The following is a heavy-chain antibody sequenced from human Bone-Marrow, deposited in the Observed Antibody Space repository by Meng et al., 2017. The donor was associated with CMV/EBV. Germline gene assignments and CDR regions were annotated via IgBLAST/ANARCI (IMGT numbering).Heavy chain of an antibody. CDR2: ISGDGIRT. D-gene: IGHD1-26*01. Sequence: GESLKISCAASGFTFSSHALHWVRQAAGKGLESVSAISGDGIRTYYGDSVRGRFTVSRDNSKNTLYLQMGSLRTEDMAVYYCVTWDGQRLDLWGQGTTVTVSS. CDR3: VTWDGQRLDL. CDR1: GFTFSSHA. J-gene: IGHJ6*02. V-gene: IGHV3-64*02.